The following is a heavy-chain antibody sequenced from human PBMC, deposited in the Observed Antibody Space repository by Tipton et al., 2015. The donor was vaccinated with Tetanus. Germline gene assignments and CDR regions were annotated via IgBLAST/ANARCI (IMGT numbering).Heavy chain of an antibody. J-gene: IGHJ1*01. D-gene: IGHD6-19*01. CDR3: ARGGSDWSWYLQH. V-gene: IGHV4-59*01. Sequence: LSLTCTVSGDSISGYYXNWXXXXXXXGLEWIGYFYYSGSTNYNPSLKSRVTMSGDTSKNQFSLKLTSVTAADTAVYYCARGGSDWSWYLQHWGQGTLVTVSS. CDR1: GDSISGYY. CDR2: FYYSGST.